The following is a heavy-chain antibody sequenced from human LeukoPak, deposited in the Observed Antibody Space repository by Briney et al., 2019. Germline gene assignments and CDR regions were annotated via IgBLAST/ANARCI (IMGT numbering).Heavy chain of an antibody. Sequence: GGSLRLSCAASGFTFSSCALHWVRQAPGKGLEWVAVISYDGSNKYYADSVKGRFTISRDNSKNTLYLQMNSLRAEDTAVYYCARVRTRWELHAGVFDYWGQGTLVTVSS. CDR2: ISYDGSNK. CDR3: ARVRTRWELHAGVFDY. D-gene: IGHD1-26*01. V-gene: IGHV3-30-3*01. CDR1: GFTFSSCA. J-gene: IGHJ4*02.